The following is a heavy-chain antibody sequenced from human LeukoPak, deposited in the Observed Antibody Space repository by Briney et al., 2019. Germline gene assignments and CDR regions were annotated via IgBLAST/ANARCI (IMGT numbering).Heavy chain of an antibody. CDR2: ISGSGGST. J-gene: IGHJ4*02. D-gene: IGHD6-13*01. CDR1: GFTFSSYV. Sequence: GGSLRLSCAASGFTFSSYVMSWVRRAPGKGLEWVSGISGSGGSTYYADSVKGRLTVSRDNAKNSLYLQMDSLRAEDTAVYYCASRSSWRIVAAYFDYWGQGTLVTVSS. CDR3: ASRSSWRIVAAYFDY. V-gene: IGHV3-23*01.